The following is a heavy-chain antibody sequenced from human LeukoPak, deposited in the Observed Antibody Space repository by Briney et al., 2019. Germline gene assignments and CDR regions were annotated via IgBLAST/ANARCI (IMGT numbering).Heavy chain of an antibody. CDR3: AKGSSSSRPCYFDY. D-gene: IGHD6-6*01. CDR1: GFTFNSYD. J-gene: IGHJ4*02. Sequence: PGGSLTLSCAASGFTFNSYDMSWVRQAPEKGLEWVSAITDSGGDTYHADSGKGRFTISRDKSKNSVFLQMNSLTLEDTAVYYCAKGSSSSRPCYFDYWGQGILVTVSS. CDR2: ITDSGGDT. V-gene: IGHV3-23*01.